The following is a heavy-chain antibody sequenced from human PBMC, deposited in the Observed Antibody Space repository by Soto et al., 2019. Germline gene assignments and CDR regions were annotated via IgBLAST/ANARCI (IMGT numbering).Heavy chain of an antibody. CDR1: GFTVSSNY. J-gene: IGHJ4*02. CDR3: ARDGPSRSRYYFDY. CDR2: IYGAAST. D-gene: IGHD6-13*01. V-gene: IGHV3-66*01. Sequence: EVQLVESGGGLVQPGGSLRLSCAASGFTVSSNYMNWVRQDPGTGLEWVSIIYGAASTYYADSVKGRFTISRDNSKNTLYRQMNSLRAEDTAVYYCARDGPSRSRYYFDYWGQGTLVTVSS.